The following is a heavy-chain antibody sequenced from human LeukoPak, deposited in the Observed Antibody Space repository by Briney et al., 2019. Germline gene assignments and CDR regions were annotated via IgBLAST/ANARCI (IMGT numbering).Heavy chain of an antibody. CDR1: GFTFTNYA. CDR3: ARDPYSSGWYGNENYYWFDP. J-gene: IGHJ5*02. CDR2: ISGSGSGT. Sequence: SGGSLRLSCAASGFTFTNYAMSWVRQAPGKGLEWVSTISGSGSGTYYADSVKGRFTISRDNAKNSLYLQMNSLRAEDTAVYYCARDPYSSGWYGNENYYWFDPWGQGTLVTVSS. D-gene: IGHD6-19*01. V-gene: IGHV3-23*01.